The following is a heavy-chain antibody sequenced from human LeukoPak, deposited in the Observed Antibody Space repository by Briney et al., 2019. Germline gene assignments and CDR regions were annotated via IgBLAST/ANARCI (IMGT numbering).Heavy chain of an antibody. D-gene: IGHD1-1*01. CDR2: VCIDGSNT. CDR3: TRVQAGRSGLMDV. J-gene: IGHJ6*02. CDR1: GFTFSSYG. Sequence: GGSLRLSCAASGFTFSSYGMHWVRQAPARGLGWVSVVCIDGSNTTYADSVKGRFTTSRDNAKNPVYLQMNILRARDTPLVSGTRVQAGRSGLMDVWGRGTTVTVSS. V-gene: IGHV3-33*03.